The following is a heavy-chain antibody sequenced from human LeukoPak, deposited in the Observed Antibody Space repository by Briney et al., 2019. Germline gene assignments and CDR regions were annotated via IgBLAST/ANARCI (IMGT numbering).Heavy chain of an antibody. J-gene: IGHJ4*02. D-gene: IGHD3-10*01. CDR2: IYTSGST. CDR3: ARLGVTYYYGSGSYIPRHPIDY. CDR1: GGSISSGSYY. Sequence: SQTLSLTCTVSGGSISSGSYYWSWIRQPAGKGLEWIGRIYTSGSTNYNPSLKSRVTISVDTSKNQFSLKLSSVTAADTAVYYCARLGVTYYYGSGSYIPRHPIDYWGQGTLVTVSS. V-gene: IGHV4-61*02.